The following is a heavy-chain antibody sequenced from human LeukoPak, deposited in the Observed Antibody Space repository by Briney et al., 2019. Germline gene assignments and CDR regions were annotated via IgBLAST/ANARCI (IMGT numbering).Heavy chain of an antibody. Sequence: GESLRLSCAASGFTFTTYWMSWVRQAPGKGLEWVANIKQDGTERYYVDSVKGRFTISRDNAKNSLYLQMNSLRVEDTAVYYCAKVAKYYYGSETYYFFEHWGQGTPVTASS. D-gene: IGHD3-10*01. J-gene: IGHJ4*02. V-gene: IGHV3-7*01. CDR2: IKQDGTER. CDR1: GFTFTTYW. CDR3: AKVAKYYYGSETYYFFEH.